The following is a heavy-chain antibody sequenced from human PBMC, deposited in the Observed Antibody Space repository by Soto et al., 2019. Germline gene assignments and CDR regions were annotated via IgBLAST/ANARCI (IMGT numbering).Heavy chain of an antibody. J-gene: IGHJ4*02. V-gene: IGHV4-34*01. CDR1: TGSFTGHF. CDR3: ARDKITGLFDY. CDR2: INHSRST. D-gene: IGHD2-8*02. Sequence: SETLSLTCAVNTGSFTGHFWGWIRQPPGKGLEWIGEINHSRSTNYNPSLKSRVTISVDTSKNQFSLKLTSVTAADTAVYYCARDKITGLFDYWGQGTLVTVS.